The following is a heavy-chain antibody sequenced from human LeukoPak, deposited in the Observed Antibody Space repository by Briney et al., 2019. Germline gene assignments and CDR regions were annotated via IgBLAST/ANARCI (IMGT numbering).Heavy chain of an antibody. J-gene: IGHJ3*02. Sequence: GGSLRLSCAASGFTFSSYEMNWVRQAPGKGLEWVSYISSGSTIYYADSVKGRFTISRDNAKNSLYLQMNSLRAEDTAVYHCARQGYCSGGSCYSHAFDIWGQGTMVTVSS. CDR1: GFTFSSYE. V-gene: IGHV3-48*03. CDR3: ARQGYCSGGSCYSHAFDI. D-gene: IGHD2-15*01. CDR2: ISSGSTI.